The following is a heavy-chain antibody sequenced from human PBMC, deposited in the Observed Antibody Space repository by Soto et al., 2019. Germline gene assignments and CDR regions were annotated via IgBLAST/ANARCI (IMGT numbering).Heavy chain of an antibody. Sequence: QVQLVQSGAEVKKPGSSVKVSCKASGGTFSSYAISWVRQAPGQGLEWMGGIIPIFGTANYAQKFQGRVTITADEATSTAYIELSTLRSHDTPLYYCARLTPTGCISTSCYVLGYYYYGMDVWGQGTTVTVSS. CDR1: GGTFSSYA. V-gene: IGHV1-69*12. CDR3: ARLTPTGCISTSCYVLGYYYYGMDV. CDR2: IIPIFGTA. J-gene: IGHJ6*02. D-gene: IGHD2-2*01.